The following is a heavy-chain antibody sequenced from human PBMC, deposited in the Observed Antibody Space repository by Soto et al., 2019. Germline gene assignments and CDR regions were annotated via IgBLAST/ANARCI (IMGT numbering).Heavy chain of an antibody. J-gene: IGHJ6*03. D-gene: IGHD3-10*01. CDR2: INTDASRT. V-gene: IGHV3-74*01. Sequence: EVQLVESGGGLVQPGGSLRLSCAASGFTFSSYSIHWVRQGPGKGLVWVSRINTDASRTNYADSVKGRFTISRDNAKNTVYLQVNSLRDEDTALYFCVRGASGRYYMDVWGKGTTVTVSS. CDR3: VRGASGRYYMDV. CDR1: GFTFSSYS.